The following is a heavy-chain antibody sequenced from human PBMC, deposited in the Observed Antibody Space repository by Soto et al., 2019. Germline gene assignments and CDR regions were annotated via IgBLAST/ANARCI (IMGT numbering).Heavy chain of an antibody. CDR3: ARGRRVLLWFGEEYYYYMDV. J-gene: IGHJ6*03. CDR2: INHSGST. V-gene: IGHV4-34*01. D-gene: IGHD3-10*01. Sequence: QVQLQQWGAGLLKPSETLSLTCAVYGGSFSGYYRSWIRQPPGKGLEWIGEINHSGSTNYNPSLKSRVTISVDTAKNQFSLKLSSVTAADTAVYYCARGRRVLLWFGEEYYYYMDVWGKGTTVTVSS. CDR1: GGSFSGYY.